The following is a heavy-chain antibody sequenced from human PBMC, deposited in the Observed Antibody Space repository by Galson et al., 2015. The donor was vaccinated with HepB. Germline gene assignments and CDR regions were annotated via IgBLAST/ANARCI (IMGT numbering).Heavy chain of an antibody. CDR1: GFTFSSYA. CDR3: AKDSVAVTGRRGGIDY. D-gene: IGHD6-19*01. Sequence: SLRLSCAASGFTFSSYAMNWVRLAPGKGLEWVSGIGSSGTYIYYADSVKGRFTISRDNSKNTLYLQMNSLRAEDTAVYYCAKDSVAVTGRRGGIDYWGQGTLVAVSS. CDR2: IGSSGTYI. V-gene: IGHV3-23*01. J-gene: IGHJ4*02.